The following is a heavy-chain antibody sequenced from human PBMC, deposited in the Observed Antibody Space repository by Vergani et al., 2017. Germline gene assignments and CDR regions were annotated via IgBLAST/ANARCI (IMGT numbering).Heavy chain of an antibody. Sequence: EVQLVESGGGVVQPGGSLRLSCAACGFTFDDYAMHWVRQAPGKGLEWVSLISGDGGSTYYADSVKGRFTISRDNSKNSLYLQMNSLRTEDTALYYWAKDMRAERWLVQGWGDYYYGMDVWGQGTTVTVSS. CDR2: ISGDGGST. CDR3: AKDMRAERWLVQGWGDYYYGMDV. V-gene: IGHV3-43*02. CDR1: GFTFDDYA. J-gene: IGHJ6*02. D-gene: IGHD6-19*01.